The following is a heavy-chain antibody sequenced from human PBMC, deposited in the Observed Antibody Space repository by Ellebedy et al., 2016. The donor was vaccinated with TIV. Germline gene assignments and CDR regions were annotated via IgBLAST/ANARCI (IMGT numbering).Heavy chain of an antibody. CDR2: IIPIFGTA. Sequence: SVKVSCXASGYTFTGYYMHWVRQAPGQGLEWMGGIIPIFGTANYAQKFQGRVTITADKSTSTAYMELSSLRSEDTAVYYCAREKGYCSSTSCSTHFDYWGQGTLVTVSS. CDR1: GYTFTGYY. D-gene: IGHD2-2*01. CDR3: AREKGYCSSTSCSTHFDY. V-gene: IGHV1-69*06. J-gene: IGHJ4*02.